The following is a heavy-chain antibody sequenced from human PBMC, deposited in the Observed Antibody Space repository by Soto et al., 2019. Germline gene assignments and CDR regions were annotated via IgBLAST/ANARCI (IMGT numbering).Heavy chain of an antibody. V-gene: IGHV3-7*01. CDR1: GFNFNTYW. D-gene: IGHD2-15*01. CDR2: TDTDGSRK. CDR3: ARDFGYCSGGSCGSYYYYGMDV. J-gene: IGHJ6*02. Sequence: GGSLRLSCAASGFNFNTYWMYWVRQAPGKGLEWVANTDTDGSRKNYVDSVKGRFIISRDNAKNSLFLQMNSLRAEDTAVYYCARDFGYCSGGSCGSYYYYGMDVWGQGTTVTVSS.